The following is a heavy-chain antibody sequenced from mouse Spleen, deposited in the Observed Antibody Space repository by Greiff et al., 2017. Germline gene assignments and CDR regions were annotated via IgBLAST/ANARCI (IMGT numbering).Heavy chain of an antibody. V-gene: IGHV1-69*02. CDR1: GYTFTSYW. CDR3: AKLGLYFDY. CDR2: IDPSDSET. Sequence: QVQLKQPGAELVKPGAPVKLSCKASGYTFTSYWMNWVKQRPGRGLEWIGRIDPSDSETHYNQKFKDKATLTVDKSSSTAYIQLSSLTSEDSAVYYCAKLGLYFDYWGQGTTLTVSS. J-gene: IGHJ2*01. D-gene: IGHD4-1*01.